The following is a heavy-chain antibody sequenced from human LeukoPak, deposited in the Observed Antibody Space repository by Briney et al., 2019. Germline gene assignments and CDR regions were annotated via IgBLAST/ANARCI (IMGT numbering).Heavy chain of an antibody. CDR3: ARGPAGIVVVAIDY. CDR2: INPNSGGT. Sequence: GASVKVSCKASGYTFTSYDINWVRQATGQGLEWMGWINPNSGGTNYAQKFQGRVTMTRDTSISTAYMELSRLRSDDTAVYYCARGPAGIVVVAIDYWGQGTLVTVSS. V-gene: IGHV1-2*02. D-gene: IGHD3-22*01. J-gene: IGHJ4*02. CDR1: GYTFTSYD.